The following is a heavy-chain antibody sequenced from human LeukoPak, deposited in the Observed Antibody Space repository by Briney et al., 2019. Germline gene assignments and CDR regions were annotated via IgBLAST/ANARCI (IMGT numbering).Heavy chain of an antibody. Sequence: SQTLSLTCTVSGGSISSGGYYWSWIRQHPGKGLEWIGYIYYSGSTYYNPSLKSRVTISVDTSKNQFSLKLSSVTAADTAVYYCARDSRGYSYGFSHYYYMDVWGKGTTVTVSS. CDR1: GGSISSGGYY. CDR2: IYYSGST. V-gene: IGHV4-31*03. J-gene: IGHJ6*03. D-gene: IGHD5-18*01. CDR3: ARDSRGYSYGFSHYYYMDV.